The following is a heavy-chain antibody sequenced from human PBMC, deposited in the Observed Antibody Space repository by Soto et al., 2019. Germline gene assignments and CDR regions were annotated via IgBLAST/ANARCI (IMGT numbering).Heavy chain of an antibody. CDR3: AKASRYSSSSAFDI. CDR2: ISGSGGST. Sequence: GGSLRLSCAASGFTFSSYAMSWVRQAPGKGLEWVSAISGSGGSTYYAYSVKGRFTISRYNAKNTLYLQMNSLRAEDMAVYYCAKASRYSSSSAFDIWGQGTMVTVSS. CDR1: GFTFSSYA. J-gene: IGHJ3*02. D-gene: IGHD6-6*01. V-gene: IGHV3-23*01.